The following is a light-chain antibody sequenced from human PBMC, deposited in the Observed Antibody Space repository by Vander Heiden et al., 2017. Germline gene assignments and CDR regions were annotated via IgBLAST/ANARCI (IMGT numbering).Light chain of an antibody. CDR2: EGS. CDR3: QQSEDLPFT. V-gene: IGKV1-33*01. CDR1: QDISQS. J-gene: IGKJ2*01. Sequence: TITCQESQDISQSLNWYQQKPGKAPKLLIYEGSYLETGVPSRFSGSGSGTHFIFTIDSLQPEDFATYFCQQSEDLPFTFGQGTKLEF.